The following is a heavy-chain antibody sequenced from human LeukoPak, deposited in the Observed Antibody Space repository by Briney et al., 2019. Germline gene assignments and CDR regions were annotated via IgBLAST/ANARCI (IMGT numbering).Heavy chain of an antibody. CDR2: IYYSGST. J-gene: IGHJ4*02. D-gene: IGHD3-16*02. V-gene: IGHV4-39*07. Sequence: PSETLSLTCTVSGGSISSSSYYWGWIRQPPGKGLEWIGSIYYSGSTYYNPSLKSRVTISVDTSKNQFSLKLSSVTAADTAVYYCARAKGGYDYVWGSYRYTAFDYWGQGTLVTVSS. CDR1: GGSISSSSYY. CDR3: ARAKGGYDYVWGSYRYTAFDY.